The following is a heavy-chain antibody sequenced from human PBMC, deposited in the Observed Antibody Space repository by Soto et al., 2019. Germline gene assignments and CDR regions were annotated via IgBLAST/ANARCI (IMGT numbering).Heavy chain of an antibody. CDR1: GYTFTSYG. J-gene: IGHJ4*02. Sequence: ASVKVSCKASGYTFTSYGISWVRQAPGQGLEWMGWISAYNGNTNYAQKLQGRVTMTTDTSTSTAYMELRSLRSDDTAVYYCVRDLRQDYDYAGGYWGQGTLVTVSS. CDR2: ISAYNGNT. CDR3: VRDLRQDYDYAGGY. D-gene: IGHD3-16*01. V-gene: IGHV1-18*04.